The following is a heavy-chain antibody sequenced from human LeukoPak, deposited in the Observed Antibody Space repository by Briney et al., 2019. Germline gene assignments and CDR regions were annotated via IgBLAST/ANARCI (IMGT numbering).Heavy chain of an antibody. CDR2: ISYSGST. V-gene: IGHV4-59*01. CDR1: GGSISSYY. D-gene: IGHD1-1*01. CDR3: AREGTAGTNLNWFDP. Sequence: SETLSLTCTVSGGSISSYYWSWIRQPPAKGLEWIGYISYSGSTNFNPSLKSRVTISVDTSKNQFSLKLSSVTAADTAVYYCAREGTAGTNLNWFDPWGQGTLVTVSS. J-gene: IGHJ5*02.